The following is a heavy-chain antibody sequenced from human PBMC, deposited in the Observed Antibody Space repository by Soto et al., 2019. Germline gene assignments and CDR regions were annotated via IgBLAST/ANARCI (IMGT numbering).Heavy chain of an antibody. J-gene: IGHJ5*02. Sequence: PSETLSLTCAVYGGSFSGYYWSWIRQAPGKGLEWIGEINHSGSTNYNPSLKSRVTISVDTSKNQFSLKLSSVTAADTAVYHCASIYCSGGSCYSEWNWFDPWGQGTLVTVSS. CDR3: ASIYCSGGSCYSEWNWFDP. V-gene: IGHV4-34*01. CDR2: INHSGST. D-gene: IGHD2-15*01. CDR1: GGSFSGYY.